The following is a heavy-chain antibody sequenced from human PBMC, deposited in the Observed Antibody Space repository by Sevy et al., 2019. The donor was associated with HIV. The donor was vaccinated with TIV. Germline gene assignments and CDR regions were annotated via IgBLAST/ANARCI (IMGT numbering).Heavy chain of an antibody. Sequence: ATVKVSCKASGYTFTGYYMHWVRQAPGQGLEWMGWIKPNSGGTNYAQKFQGRVTLTRDTSRRTAYMELSRLRSDDTAVYYCARGISYSHDAFDIWGQGTMVTVSS. CDR3: ARGISYSHDAFDI. CDR2: IKPNSGGT. J-gene: IGHJ3*02. CDR1: GYTFTGYY. V-gene: IGHV1-2*02. D-gene: IGHD2-21*01.